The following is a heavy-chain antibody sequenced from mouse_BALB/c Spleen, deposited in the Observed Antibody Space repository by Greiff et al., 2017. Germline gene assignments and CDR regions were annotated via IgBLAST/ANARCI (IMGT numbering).Heavy chain of an antibody. CDR2: ISYSGST. V-gene: IGHV3-2*02. Sequence: VQLKESGPGLVKPSQSLSLTCTVTGYSITSDYAWNWIRQFPGNKLEWMGYISYSGSTSYNPSLKSRISITRDTSKNQFFLQLNSVTTEDTATYYCLGGFAYWGQGTLVTISA. J-gene: IGHJ3*01. CDR3: LGGFAY. CDR1: GYSITSDYA.